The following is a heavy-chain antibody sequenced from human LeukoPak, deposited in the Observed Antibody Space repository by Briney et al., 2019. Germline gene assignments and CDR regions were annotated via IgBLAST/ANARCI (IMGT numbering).Heavy chain of an antibody. J-gene: IGHJ4*02. Sequence: SETLSLTCTVSGDSISSYYWSWIRQPAGRGLEWIGRIHSSGSTNYNPSLKSRVIMSVDTPKNQISLRLTSVTAADTAVYYCVRRSSGWYFDYWGQGTLVTVSS. D-gene: IGHD6-19*01. V-gene: IGHV4-4*07. CDR2: IHSSGST. CDR3: VRRSSGWYFDY. CDR1: GDSISSYY.